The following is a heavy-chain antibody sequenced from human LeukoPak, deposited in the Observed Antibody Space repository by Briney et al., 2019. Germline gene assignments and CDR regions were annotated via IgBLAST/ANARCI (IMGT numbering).Heavy chain of an antibody. J-gene: IGHJ4*02. V-gene: IGHV3-30*02. D-gene: IGHD1-20*01. CDR1: GFTFSSYG. Sequence: RSGGSLRLSCAASGFTFSSYGMHWVRQAPGKGLEWVAFIRYDGSNKYYADSVKGRFTISRDTSRNTVYLQMNGLRVEDTSIYYCAKDIDNFGPIDYWGQGTLVTVSS. CDR3: AKDIDNFGPIDY. CDR2: IRYDGSNK.